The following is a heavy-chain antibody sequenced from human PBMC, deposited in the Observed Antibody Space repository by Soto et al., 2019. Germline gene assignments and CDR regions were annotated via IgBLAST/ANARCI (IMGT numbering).Heavy chain of an antibody. Sequence: QVQLVQSGAEVKEPGSPVKVSCKASVGGNLRDYRTTWVRRAPGQGLEWMGGIIPKLGSANYAQNFQGRVTVTADESTNTGYMERRSLRSDDTAVYYGARGGDGYNVGAGYWGQGTPVTVSS. CDR3: ARGGDGYNVGAGY. CDR1: VGGNLRDYR. V-gene: IGHV1-69*01. J-gene: IGHJ4*02. D-gene: IGHD2-21*01. CDR2: IIPKLGSA.